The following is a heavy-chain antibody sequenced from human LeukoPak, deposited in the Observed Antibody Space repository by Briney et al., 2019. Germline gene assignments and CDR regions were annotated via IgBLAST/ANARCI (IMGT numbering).Heavy chain of an antibody. Sequence: GESLKISCKGSGYSFTSYWITWVRQMPGKGLEWMGRIDPSDSYTNYSPSFQGHVTISADRSISTAYQQWSSLKASDTAMYYCARLGGDYIWFDPWGQGTLVTVSS. CDR3: ARLGGDYIWFDP. D-gene: IGHD2-21*02. J-gene: IGHJ5*02. CDR1: GYSFTSYW. CDR2: IDPSDSYT. V-gene: IGHV5-10-1*01.